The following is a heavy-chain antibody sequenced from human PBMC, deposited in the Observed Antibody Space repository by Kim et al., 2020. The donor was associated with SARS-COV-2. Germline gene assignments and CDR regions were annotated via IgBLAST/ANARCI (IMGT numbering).Heavy chain of an antibody. J-gene: IGHJ4*02. CDR3: ARDLSLDYYGSGSYPDYGY. V-gene: IGHV3-48*02. CDR1: GFTFSSYS. Sequence: GGSLRLSCAASGFTFSSYSMNWVRQAPGKGLEWVSYISSSSSTIYYADSVKGRFTISRDNAKNSLYLQMNSLRDEDTAVYYCARDLSLDYYGSGSYPDYGYWGQGTLVTVSS. CDR2: ISSSSSTI. D-gene: IGHD3-10*01.